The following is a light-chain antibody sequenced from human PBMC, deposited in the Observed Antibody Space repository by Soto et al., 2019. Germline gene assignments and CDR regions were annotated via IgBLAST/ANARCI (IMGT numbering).Light chain of an antibody. CDR1: SSNIGSNY. J-gene: IGLJ1*01. Sequence: QSVLTQPPSASGTPGQRVTISCSGSSSNIGSNYVYWYQQLPGTAPKIIIYRNNQRPSGVPDRISGSKSGTSASLAISGLRSEDEADYYCAAWDDSLNGHVFGTGTKVTVL. CDR2: RNN. V-gene: IGLV1-47*01. CDR3: AAWDDSLNGHV.